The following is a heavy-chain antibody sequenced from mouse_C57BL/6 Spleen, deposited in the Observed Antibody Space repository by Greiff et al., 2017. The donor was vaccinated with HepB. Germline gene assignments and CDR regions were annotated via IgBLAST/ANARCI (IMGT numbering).Heavy chain of an antibody. CDR3: ARHLLWQRGYFDV. Sequence: EVNLVESGGDLVKPGGSLKLSCAASGFTFSSYGMSWVRQTPDKRLEWVATISSGGSYTYYPDSVKGRFTISRDNAKNTLYLQMSSLKSEDTAMYYCARHLLWQRGYFDVWGTGTTVTVSS. V-gene: IGHV5-6*01. CDR2: ISSGGSYT. J-gene: IGHJ1*03. D-gene: IGHD2-10*01. CDR1: GFTFSSYG.